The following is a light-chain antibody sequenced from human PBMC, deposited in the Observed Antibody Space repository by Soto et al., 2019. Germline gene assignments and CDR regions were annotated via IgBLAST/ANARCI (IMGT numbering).Light chain of an antibody. CDR1: QSVSTN. CDR2: GAS. Sequence: RVMTQSPATLSLSPGERATLSCRASQSVSTNVAWYQQKPGQAPRLLIYGASTRATDIPARFSGSGSGKDFTLTISSLQSEDFAVYYCQQYNNWPPWTFGQGTKVEVK. CDR3: QQYNNWPPWT. J-gene: IGKJ1*01. V-gene: IGKV3-15*01.